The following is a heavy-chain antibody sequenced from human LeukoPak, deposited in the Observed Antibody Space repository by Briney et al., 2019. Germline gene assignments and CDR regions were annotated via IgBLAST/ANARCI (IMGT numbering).Heavy chain of an antibody. D-gene: IGHD2-2*01. CDR2: MDYSGDT. V-gene: IGHV4-39*02. Sequence: SETLSLTCTVSGGSVSSSTFSWGWIRQPPGKGLEWIGSMDYSGDTYDNESLKSRVTISVDTSKNHFSLKLSAVTAADTTVYYCARLPLSTSYYYYGLDVWGLGTAVTVS. J-gene: IGHJ6*02. CDR3: ARLPLSTSYYYYGLDV. CDR1: GGSVSSSTFS.